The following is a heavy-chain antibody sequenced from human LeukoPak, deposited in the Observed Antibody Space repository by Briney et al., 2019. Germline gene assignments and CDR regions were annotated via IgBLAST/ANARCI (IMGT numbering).Heavy chain of an antibody. V-gene: IGHV3-23*01. CDR2: ITGSGITT. Sequence: GGSLRLSCTTSGFTFSSYAMGWVRQAPGKGLEWVSGITGSGITTYYADSVKGRFTISRDSSKNTLYLEMNSLTVEDTATYYCAKDGTTVVTSRFDYWGQGNLVTVSS. CDR1: GFTFSSYA. CDR3: AKDGTTVVTSRFDY. D-gene: IGHD4-23*01. J-gene: IGHJ4*02.